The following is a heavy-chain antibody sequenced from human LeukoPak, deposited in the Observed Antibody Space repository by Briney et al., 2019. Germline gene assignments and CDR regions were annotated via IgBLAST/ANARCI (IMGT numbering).Heavy chain of an antibody. CDR1: GDSVSRKAVA. Sequence: SQTLSLTCAISGDSVSRKAVAWNWIRQYPSRGLEWLGRAYSGSNDYAVSVKGRITINADTSKNQFSLQLNSVTPEDAAVYYCARGSNSAFDIWGLGTTVTVSS. V-gene: IGHV6-1*01. CDR2: AYSGSN. D-gene: IGHD2-8*01. J-gene: IGHJ3*02. CDR3: ARGSNSAFDI.